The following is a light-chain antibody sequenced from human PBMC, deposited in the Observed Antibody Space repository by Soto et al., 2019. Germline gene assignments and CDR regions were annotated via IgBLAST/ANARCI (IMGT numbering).Light chain of an antibody. J-gene: IGLJ2*01. CDR1: SSNIGSNT. V-gene: IGLV1-44*01. Sequence: QTVVTQPLSASASPGQRVTISCSGGSSNIGSNTVAWYQHLPGTAPPRLIFTAGQRPSGVPGRFSGSKSGTSASLAISGLQTEDEAHYYCSSYTSDTTLVFGGGTKLTVL. CDR2: TAG. CDR3: SSYTSDTTLV.